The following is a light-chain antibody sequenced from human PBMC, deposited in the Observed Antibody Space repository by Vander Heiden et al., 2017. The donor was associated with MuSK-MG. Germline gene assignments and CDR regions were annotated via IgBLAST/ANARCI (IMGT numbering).Light chain of an antibody. V-gene: IGKV1-39*01. CDR1: ESINSY. J-gene: IGKJ4*01. CDR2: AAS. CDR3: QQSYSPPLLT. Sequence: DIQMTQSPSSLSASIGDSVTITCRASESINSYLNWYQHKPGKAPKLLIYAASTLERGVPSRFSGSGSGTDFTLTISSLQPEDFALYYCQQSYSPPLLTFGGGTKVEI.